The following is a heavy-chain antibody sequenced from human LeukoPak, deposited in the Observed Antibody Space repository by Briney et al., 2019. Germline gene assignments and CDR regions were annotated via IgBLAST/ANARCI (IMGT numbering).Heavy chain of an antibody. CDR1: GFTFSSYS. CDR3: AKDGSDYDSSGYPYYFDY. CDR2: ISRSGSII. V-gene: IGHV3-48*01. Sequence: GGSLRLSCAASGFTFSSYSMNWVRQAPGKGLEWISYISRSGSIIYYADSVKGRFTISRDNSKNTLYLQMDSLRAEDTAVYYCAKDGSDYDSSGYPYYFDYWGQGTLVTVSS. J-gene: IGHJ4*02. D-gene: IGHD3-22*01.